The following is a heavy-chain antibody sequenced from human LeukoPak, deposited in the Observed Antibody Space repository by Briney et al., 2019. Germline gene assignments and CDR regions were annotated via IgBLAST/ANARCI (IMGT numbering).Heavy chain of an antibody. J-gene: IGHJ5*02. D-gene: IGHD3-22*01. V-gene: IGHV3-11*06. CDR1: GFTFSDYY. Sequence: GGSLRLSCAASGFTFSDYYMSWIRQAPGKGLEWASYISSSSSYTNYADSVKGRFTISRDNSKNTLYLQMNSLRAEDTAVYYCASLDSSGGGFDPWGQGTLVTVSS. CDR2: ISSSSSYT. CDR3: ASLDSSGGGFDP.